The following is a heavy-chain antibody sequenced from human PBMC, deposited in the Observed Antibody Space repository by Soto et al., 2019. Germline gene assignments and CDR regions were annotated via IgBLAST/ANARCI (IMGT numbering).Heavy chain of an antibody. J-gene: IGHJ3*02. CDR3: AHSSSMIGMDTFDI. CDR1: GFSLSTSGVG. D-gene: IGHD3-22*01. V-gene: IGHV2-5*02. Sequence: QITLKESGPTLVKPTQTLTLTCTFSGFSLSTSGVGVGWIRQPPGKALEWLAFIYWDDDQRYSRSLKSRLTISKDTSNIQVVPTITNIDPVDTATYYCAHSSSMIGMDTFDIWGQGTMVTVSS. CDR2: IYWDDDQ.